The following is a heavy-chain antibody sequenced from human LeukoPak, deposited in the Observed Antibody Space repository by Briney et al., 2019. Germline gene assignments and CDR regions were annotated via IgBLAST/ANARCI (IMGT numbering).Heavy chain of an antibody. CDR1: GGSISSSSYS. V-gene: IGHV4-39*01. CDR2: IYYSGST. CDR3: ARGELLYHY. Sequence: PSETLSLTCTVSGGSISSSSYSWGWIRQPPGKGLEWIGSIYYSGSTYYNPSLKSRVTISVDTSKNQFSLKLSSVTAADTAVYYCARGELLYHYWGQGTLVTVSS. J-gene: IGHJ4*02. D-gene: IGHD2-2*02.